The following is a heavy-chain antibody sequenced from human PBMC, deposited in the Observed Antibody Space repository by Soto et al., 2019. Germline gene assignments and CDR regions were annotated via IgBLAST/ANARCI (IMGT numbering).Heavy chain of an antibody. Sequence: PSETLSLTCTVSGGSISIGDYYWSCIRQPPGKGLEWIGYIYYSGSTYYNPSLKSRVTISVDTSKNQFSLKLSSVTAADTAVYYCARLQKGSPSAWFDPWGQGTLVTVSS. V-gene: IGHV4-30-4*01. D-gene: IGHD1-26*01. CDR3: ARLQKGSPSAWFDP. J-gene: IGHJ5*02. CDR1: GGSISIGDYY. CDR2: IYYSGST.